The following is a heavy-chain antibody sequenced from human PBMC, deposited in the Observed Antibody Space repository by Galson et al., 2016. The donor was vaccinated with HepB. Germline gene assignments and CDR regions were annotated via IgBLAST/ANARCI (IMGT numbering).Heavy chain of an antibody. Sequence: QSGAEVTHPGASVRVSCKASGYTFTSYGITWVRQAPGQGLEWMGWIRTNNGKADYAQNFQGRVTMTTDTSTRTVYMELRRLRSDDTAVYYCARGIGSGSYLSWFDPWGQGSLVTVYS. D-gene: IGHD1-26*01. J-gene: IGHJ5*02. CDR1: GYTFTSYG. CDR3: ARGIGSGSYLSWFDP. CDR2: IRTNNGKA. V-gene: IGHV1-18*01.